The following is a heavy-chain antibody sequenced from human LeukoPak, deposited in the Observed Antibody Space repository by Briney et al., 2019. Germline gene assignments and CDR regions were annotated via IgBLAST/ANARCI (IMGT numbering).Heavy chain of an antibody. CDR1: GFTFSAYW. CDR2: IKQDGSEE. V-gene: IGHV3-7*01. CDR3: ARDFIVLSYSDFWRGYYAGDL. J-gene: IGHJ5*02. D-gene: IGHD3-3*01. Sequence: GSLRLSCAASGFTFSAYWMSWVRQTPGKGLEWVANIKQDGSEEYYVDSVRGRFTISRDNAKSSLYLQMNSLGAEDTAVYYCARDFIVLSYSDFWRGYYAGDLWGQGTLVTVTS.